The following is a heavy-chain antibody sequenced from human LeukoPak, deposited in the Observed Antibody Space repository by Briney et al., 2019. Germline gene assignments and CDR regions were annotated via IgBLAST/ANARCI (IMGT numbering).Heavy chain of an antibody. Sequence: ASVKVSCKASGYTFTSYAMNWVRQAPGQGLEWMGWINTNTGNPTYAQGFTGRFVFSLDTSVSTAYLQISSLKAEDTAVYYCARGGLHRYYDSSGPKVYWGQGTLATVSS. CDR1: GYTFTSYA. V-gene: IGHV7-4-1*02. CDR3: ARGGLHRYYDSSGPKVY. D-gene: IGHD3-22*01. CDR2: INTNTGNP. J-gene: IGHJ4*02.